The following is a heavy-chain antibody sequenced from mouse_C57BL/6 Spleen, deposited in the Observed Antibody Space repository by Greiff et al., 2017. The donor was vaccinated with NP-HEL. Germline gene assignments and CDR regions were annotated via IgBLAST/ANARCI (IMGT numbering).Heavy chain of an antibody. CDR2: IHPNSGST. D-gene: IGHD2-2*01. CDR3: AWDYGYPWFAY. Sequence: QVQLQQPGAELVKPGASVKLSCKASGYTFTSYWMHWVKQRPGQGLEWIGMIHPNSGSTNYNEKFKSKATLTVDKSSSTAYMQLSSLTSEDSAVYYCAWDYGYPWFAYWGQGTLVTVSA. CDR1: GYTFTSYW. J-gene: IGHJ3*01. V-gene: IGHV1-64*01.